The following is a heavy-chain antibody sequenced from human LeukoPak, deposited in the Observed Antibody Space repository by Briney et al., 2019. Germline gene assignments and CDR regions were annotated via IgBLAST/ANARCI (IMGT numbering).Heavy chain of an antibody. V-gene: IGHV1-46*01. Sequence: ASVKVSCKASGYTFTSYYMHWVRQAPGQGLEWMGIINPSGGSTSYAQKFQGRVTMTRDTSTSTVFMELSSLRSEDTAVYYCARAGGTNYDFWSGYSTQPYYFDYWGQGTLVTVSS. CDR2: INPSGGST. CDR1: GYTFTSYY. J-gene: IGHJ4*02. D-gene: IGHD3-3*01. CDR3: ARAGGTNYDFWSGYSTQPYYFDY.